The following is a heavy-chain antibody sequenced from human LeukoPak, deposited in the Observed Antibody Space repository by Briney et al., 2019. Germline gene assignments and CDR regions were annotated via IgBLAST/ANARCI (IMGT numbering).Heavy chain of an antibody. J-gene: IGHJ4*02. D-gene: IGHD5-18*01. Sequence: ASVKVSCKASGYTFTRYYMHWVRQAPGQGLEWMGIINPSSGSANYAQKLQGRVTMTRDTSTSTVYMELSSLRSEDTAVYYCARGTRGYSYGEWGQGTLVTVSS. V-gene: IGHV1-46*04. CDR3: ARGTRGYSYGE. CDR2: INPSSGSA. CDR1: GYTFTRYY.